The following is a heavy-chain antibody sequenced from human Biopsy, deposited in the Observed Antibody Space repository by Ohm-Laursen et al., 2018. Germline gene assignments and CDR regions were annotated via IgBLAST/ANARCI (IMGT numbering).Heavy chain of an antibody. Sequence: SETLSLTCAVYDGSFSSYYWSWLRQSPGMGLEWIGEINPSGGTNYNPSLAGRVSISLDTSKIHLALNLSSVTAADTAVYYCASVAGPRTDYYYSNMDVWGRGTTVTVSS. V-gene: IGHV4-34*01. D-gene: IGHD2-2*01. CDR2: INPSGGT. CDR3: ASVAGPRTDYYYSNMDV. J-gene: IGHJ6*02. CDR1: DGSFSSYY.